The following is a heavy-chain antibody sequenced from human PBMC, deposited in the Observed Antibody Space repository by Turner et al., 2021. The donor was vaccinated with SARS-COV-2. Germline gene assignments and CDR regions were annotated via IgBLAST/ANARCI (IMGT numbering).Heavy chain of an antibody. CDR2: IDTDGSTT. Sequence: VHLVESGGGLVQPGGSLRLSCAVSGFTFSTYWMHWVRQAPGKVLVWDSRIDTDGSTTNYADSVKGRITISRDNAKNTLYLQMNSLRAEDTAVYYCGRELSGRSDYWGQGNLVTVSS. V-gene: IGHV3-74*01. D-gene: IGHD1-1*01. CDR3: GRELSGRSDY. CDR1: GFTFSTYW. J-gene: IGHJ4*02.